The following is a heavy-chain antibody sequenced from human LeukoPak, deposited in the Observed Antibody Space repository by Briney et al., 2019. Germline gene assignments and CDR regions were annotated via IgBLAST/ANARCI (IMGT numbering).Heavy chain of an antibody. Sequence: GGSLRLSCAASGFTVSNYGMHWVRQAPGKGMEWVAVIWFDGSFKYYADSVKGRFSISRDNSKNTLYMRMSSLRAEDTAVYYCARDYGSGSYYKGNFDYWGQGTLVTVSS. V-gene: IGHV3-33*08. CDR3: ARDYGSGSYYKGNFDY. D-gene: IGHD3-10*01. CDR1: GFTVSNYG. CDR2: IWFDGSFK. J-gene: IGHJ4*02.